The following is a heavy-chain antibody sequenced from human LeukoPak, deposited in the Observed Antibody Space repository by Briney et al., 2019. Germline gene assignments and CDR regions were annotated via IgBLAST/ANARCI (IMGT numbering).Heavy chain of an antibody. CDR2: ISGSGGST. Sequence: GGSLRLSCAASGFTFSSYAMSWVRQAPGKGLEWVSAISGSGGSTYYADSVKGWFTISRDNSKNTLYLQMNSLRAEDTAVYYCAKVFSTHSVVVVAASENFDYWGQGTLVTVSS. J-gene: IGHJ4*02. CDR3: AKVFSTHSVVVVAASENFDY. V-gene: IGHV3-23*01. CDR1: GFTFSSYA. D-gene: IGHD2-15*01.